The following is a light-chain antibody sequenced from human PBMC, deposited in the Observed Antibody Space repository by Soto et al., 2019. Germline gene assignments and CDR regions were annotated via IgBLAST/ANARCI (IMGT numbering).Light chain of an antibody. CDR3: LSYSSSTSPYV. CDR1: SSDVGNGYDS. J-gene: IGLJ1*01. Sequence: QSVLTQPASVSGSPGQSITISCTGTSSDVGNGYDSVSWYQQHPGKAPKLMIYDVTNRPSGVSNRFSGSKSGNTASLTISGLQAEDEADYYCLSYSSSTSPYVLGTATKLTVL. CDR2: DVT. V-gene: IGLV2-14*03.